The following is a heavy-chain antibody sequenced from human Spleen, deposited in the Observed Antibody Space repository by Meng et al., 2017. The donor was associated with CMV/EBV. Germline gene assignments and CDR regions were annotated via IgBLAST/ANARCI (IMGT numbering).Heavy chain of an antibody. V-gene: IGHV3-64*02. J-gene: IGHJ6*02. CDR3: AGRGSRRIVVAGSYGMDV. D-gene: IGHD2-2*01. Sequence: GESLKISCAASGFTFSSYAMSWVRQAPGKGLEYVSAISSNGGSTYYADSVKGRFTISRDNSKNTLYLQMGSLRAEDMAVYYCAGRGSRRIVVAGSYGMDVWGQGTTVTVSS. CDR2: ISSNGGST. CDR1: GFTFSSYA.